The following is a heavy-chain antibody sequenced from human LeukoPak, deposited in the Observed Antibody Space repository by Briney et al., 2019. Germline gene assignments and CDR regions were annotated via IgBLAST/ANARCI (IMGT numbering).Heavy chain of an antibody. D-gene: IGHD3-22*01. J-gene: IGHJ3*02. CDR1: GFTFSSYA. CDR2: ISGSGGST. CDR3: AKPTMIVVAAYAFDI. V-gene: IGHV3-23*01. Sequence: GGSLRLSCVASGFTFSSYAMSWVRQAPGKGLEWVSAISGSGGSTYYADSVKGRFTISRDNSKNTLYLQMDSLRAEDTAVYYCAKPTMIVVAAYAFDIWGQGTMVTVSS.